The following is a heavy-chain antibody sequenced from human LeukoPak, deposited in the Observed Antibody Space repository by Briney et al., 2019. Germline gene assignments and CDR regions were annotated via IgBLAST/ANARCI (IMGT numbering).Heavy chain of an antibody. Sequence: PSETLSLTCAVYGGSFSGYYWSWIRQPPGKGLEWIGEINHSGSTNYNPSLKSRVTISVDTSKNQFSLKLSSVTAADTAVYYCARVVFAHKYYYYYMDVWGKGTTVTVSS. CDR2: INHSGST. D-gene: IGHD2-21*01. CDR3: ARVVFAHKYYYYYMDV. V-gene: IGHV4-34*01. CDR1: GGSFSGYY. J-gene: IGHJ6*03.